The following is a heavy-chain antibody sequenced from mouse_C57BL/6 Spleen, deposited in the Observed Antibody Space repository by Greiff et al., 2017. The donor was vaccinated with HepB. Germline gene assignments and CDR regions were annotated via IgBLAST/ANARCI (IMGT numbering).Heavy chain of an antibody. CDR2: IYPRSGNT. CDR1: GYTFTSYG. J-gene: IGHJ1*03. Sequence: VQLQQSGAELARPGASVKLSCKASGYTFTSYGISWVKQRTGQGLEWIGEIYPRSGNTYYNEKFKSKATLTADKSSSTAYMELRSLTSEDSAVYFCARPFITTVVGYWYFDVWGTGTTVTVSS. V-gene: IGHV1-81*01. D-gene: IGHD1-1*01. CDR3: ARPFITTVVGYWYFDV.